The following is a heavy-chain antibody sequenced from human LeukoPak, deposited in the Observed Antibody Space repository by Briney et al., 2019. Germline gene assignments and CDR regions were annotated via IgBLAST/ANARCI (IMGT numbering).Heavy chain of an antibody. J-gene: IGHJ4*02. Sequence: GGSLRLSCAASGFTFSSYSMNWVRQAPGKGLEWVSSINGSGDRTYYADSVKGRFTISRDNSKNTLYLQMNSLRAEDTAVYYCAKPARTDYADYWGQGTLVTVSS. D-gene: IGHD1-14*01. CDR2: INGSGDRT. CDR1: GFTFSSYS. V-gene: IGHV3-23*01. CDR3: AKPARTDYADY.